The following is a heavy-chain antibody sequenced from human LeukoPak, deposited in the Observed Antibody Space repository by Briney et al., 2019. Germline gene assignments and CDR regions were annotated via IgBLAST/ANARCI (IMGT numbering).Heavy chain of an antibody. CDR3: ARGLYTNYVTFDH. Sequence: PGGSLRLSCAASGFAFNYYVMTWVRQAPGQGLEWVSALDGTGDKTYYAGSVKGRFTISRDNSKNTLYLQMSGLRAEDTALYYCARGLYTNYVTFDHWGQGSLVTVSS. D-gene: IGHD4-11*01. J-gene: IGHJ4*02. CDR1: GFAFNYYV. CDR2: LDGTGDKT. V-gene: IGHV3-23*01.